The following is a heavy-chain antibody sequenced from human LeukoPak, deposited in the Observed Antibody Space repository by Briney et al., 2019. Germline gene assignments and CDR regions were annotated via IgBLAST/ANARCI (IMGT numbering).Heavy chain of an antibody. CDR3: ARGSDIAAAVKVYGSEF. D-gene: IGHD6-13*01. CDR2: INGDGSST. V-gene: IGHV3-74*01. CDR1: GFTFSNFW. Sequence: QPRGSLRLSCAASGFTFSNFWMHWVRQVPGKGLLWVSRINGDGSSTSYADPVKGRFTISRDNAKNTLYLQMNSLRVEDTAVYYCARGSDIAAAVKVYGSEFWGQGTLVTVSS. J-gene: IGHJ4*02.